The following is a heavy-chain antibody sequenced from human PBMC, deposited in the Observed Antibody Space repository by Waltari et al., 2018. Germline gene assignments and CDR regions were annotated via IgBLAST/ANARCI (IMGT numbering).Heavy chain of an antibody. V-gene: IGHV3-23*04. CDR3: AKHQLLQAYYYSMDV. CDR1: GFNFRNYG. CDR2: ITSDGSGT. Sequence: EVQLVESGGELVQPGGSLRLSCAASGFNFRNYGVNWVRQAPGKGLECVSSITSDGSGTYYADTVKGLFTTSRDNSNNTVFLQMNSLRVKDTALYYCAKHQLLQAYYYSMDVWGKGTTVTVSS. D-gene: IGHD2-2*01. J-gene: IGHJ6*03.